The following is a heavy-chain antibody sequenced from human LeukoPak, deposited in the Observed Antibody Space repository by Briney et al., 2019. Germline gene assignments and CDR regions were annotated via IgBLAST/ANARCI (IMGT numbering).Heavy chain of an antibody. CDR1: GFTFSSYA. CDR3: ARIIVGAYDAFDI. V-gene: IGHV3-23*01. D-gene: IGHD1-26*01. CDR2: ISGSGGST. J-gene: IGHJ3*02. Sequence: PGGSLRLSCAASGFTFSSYAMSWVRQAPGKGLEWVSAISGSGGSTYYADSVKGRFTISRDNSKNTLYLQMNSLRAEDTAVYYCARIIVGAYDAFDIWGQGTMVTVSS.